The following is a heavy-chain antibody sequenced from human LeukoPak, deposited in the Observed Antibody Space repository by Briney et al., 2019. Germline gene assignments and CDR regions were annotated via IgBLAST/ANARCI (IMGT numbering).Heavy chain of an antibody. CDR2: INSDGSST. CDR1: GFTFSSYW. J-gene: IGHJ4*02. D-gene: IGHD5-12*01. CDR3: ARAGSGYDPLDY. V-gene: IGHV3-74*01. Sequence: GGSLRLSCAASGFTFSSYWMHWVRQAPGKGLVWVSRINSDGSSTSYADSVKGRFTISRDNAKNTLYLQMNSLRAEDTAVYYCARAGSGYDPLDYWGQGTLVTVSS.